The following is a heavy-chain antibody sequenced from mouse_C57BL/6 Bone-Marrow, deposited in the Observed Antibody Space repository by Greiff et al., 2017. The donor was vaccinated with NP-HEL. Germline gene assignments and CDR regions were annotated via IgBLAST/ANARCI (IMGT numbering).Heavy chain of an antibody. J-gene: IGHJ4*01. V-gene: IGHV1-22*01. CDR3: AELEGYAMDY. D-gene: IGHD4-1*01. CDR2: INPNNGGT. CDR1: GYTFTDYN. Sequence: VQLKESGPELVKPGASVKMSCKASGYTFTDYNMHWVKQSHGKSLEWIGYINPNNGGTSYNQKFKGKATLTVNKSSSTAYMELRSLTSEDSAVYYCAELEGYAMDYWGQGTSVTVSS.